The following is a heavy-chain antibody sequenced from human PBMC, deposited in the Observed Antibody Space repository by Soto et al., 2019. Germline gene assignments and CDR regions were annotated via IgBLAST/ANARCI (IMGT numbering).Heavy chain of an antibody. J-gene: IGHJ4*02. CDR3: ADVGPVDTSLLK. CDR1: GCPFSSYA. Sequence: SVKVSCKDSGCPFSSYAISCVRKHPGQGLEWMGGIIPIFGTASYAQKFQVRVTITAEKSTSTAYMELSSRRSEDTAVYYCADVGPVDTSLLKGGQGTVVTVSS. D-gene: IGHD5-18*01. CDR2: IIPIFGTA. V-gene: IGHV1-69*06.